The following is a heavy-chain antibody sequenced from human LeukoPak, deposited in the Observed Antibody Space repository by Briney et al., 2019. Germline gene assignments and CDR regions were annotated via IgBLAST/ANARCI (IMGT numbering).Heavy chain of an antibody. J-gene: IGHJ4*02. V-gene: IGHV3-30-3*01. Sequence: NPGRSLRLSCATSGFTFGSYAMHWVRQAPGKGLEWMVVISYDGSDGSHADSVKGRFTISRDNSKNTLFLQMNSLRPDDTAVYFCARAHDYWSGYLRGLDDWGVGTMVTVSS. D-gene: IGHD3-3*01. CDR1: GFTFGSYA. CDR2: ISYDGSDG. CDR3: ARAHDYWSGYLRGLDD.